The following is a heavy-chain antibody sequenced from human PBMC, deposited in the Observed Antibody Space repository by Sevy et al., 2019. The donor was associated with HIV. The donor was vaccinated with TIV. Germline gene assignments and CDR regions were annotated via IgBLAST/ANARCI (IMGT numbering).Heavy chain of an antibody. CDR1: GFTFSNYW. CDR2: IKRDGSER. Sequence: GGSLRLSCAASGFTFSNYWMTWVRQAPGKGLEWVANIKRDGSERYYLASVKGRITISRDNAKKSLYLQMNSLTAEDTAVYYCARDCNSASCLWGLDVWGQGTTVTVSS. CDR3: ARDCNSASCLWGLDV. V-gene: IGHV3-7*03. D-gene: IGHD1-26*01. J-gene: IGHJ6*02.